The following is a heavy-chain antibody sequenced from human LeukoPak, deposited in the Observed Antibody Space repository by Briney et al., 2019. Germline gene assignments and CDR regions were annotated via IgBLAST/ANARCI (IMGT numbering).Heavy chain of an antibody. D-gene: IGHD2-2*01. J-gene: IGHJ6*02. V-gene: IGHV4-34*01. CDR1: GGSFSGYY. CDR3: ARSCSSTSCSPAPPYYYGMDV. Sequence: LTCAVYGGSFSGYYWSWIRQPPGKGLEWIGEXXHSGSTNYNPSLKSRVTISVDTSKNQFSLKLSSVTAADTAVYYCARSCSSTSCSPAPPYYYGMDVWGQGTTVTVSS. CDR2: XXHSGST.